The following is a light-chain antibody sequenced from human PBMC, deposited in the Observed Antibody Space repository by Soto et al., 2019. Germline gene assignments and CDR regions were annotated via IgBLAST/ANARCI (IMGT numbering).Light chain of an antibody. CDR2: GAS. J-gene: IGKJ1*01. Sequence: ESVLTQSPGTLSLSPGERATLSCRASQSVSSSFLAGYQLKSGQAPRLIIYGASSRATGIPDRFSGSGSGTDFTLTISRLEPEDVAVYDCQQYDSSPWTFGQGTKVEIK. CDR3: QQYDSSPWT. V-gene: IGKV3-20*01. CDR1: QSVSSSF.